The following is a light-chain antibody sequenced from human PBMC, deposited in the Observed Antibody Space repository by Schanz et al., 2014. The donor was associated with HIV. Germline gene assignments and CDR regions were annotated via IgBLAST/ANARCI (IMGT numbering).Light chain of an antibody. V-gene: IGKV3-20*01. CDR2: GAS. CDR3: QQYGSSPWT. J-gene: IGKJ1*01. Sequence: EIVLTQSPDTLSLSPGDRATLSCRASQSINSRYLAWYQQKPGQAPRLLIFGASNRATGIPDRFSGGESGTDFTLTISRVEPEDYAVYYCQQYGSSPWTFGQGTRVDVK. CDR1: QSINSRY.